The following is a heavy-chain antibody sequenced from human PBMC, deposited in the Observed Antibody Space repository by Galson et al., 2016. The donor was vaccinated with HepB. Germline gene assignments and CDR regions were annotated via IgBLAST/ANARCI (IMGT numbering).Heavy chain of an antibody. Sequence: SETLSLTCTVSGGSISSYYWSWIRQPPGKGLEWIGSIYYSGSTYYSPSLKSRVTISVDTSKNQFSLNLRSVIAADTAVYYCARGQKLDRLWDYYYHYMDVWGKGTTVTVSS. CDR1: GGSISSYY. D-gene: IGHD6-13*01. CDR3: ARGQKLDRLWDYYYHYMDV. J-gene: IGHJ6*03. V-gene: IGHV4-59*05. CDR2: IYYSGST.